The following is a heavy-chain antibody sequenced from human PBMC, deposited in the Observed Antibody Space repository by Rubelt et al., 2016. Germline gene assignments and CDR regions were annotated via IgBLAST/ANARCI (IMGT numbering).Heavy chain of an antibody. CDR2: INHTGST. V-gene: IGHV4-34*02. Sequence: QVQLQQWGAGLLKPSQTLSLTCAVYGGSFSGYYWSWIRQPPGKGLEWIGEINHTGSTNYNPSLKSRVTISIDTSKNQFSLKVSSVTAADTAVYYGARPRIRNYDFWSSYYAFDSWGQGTLVTVSS. D-gene: IGHD3-3*01. CDR3: ARPRIRNYDFWSSYYAFDS. J-gene: IGHJ4*02. CDR1: GGSFSGYY.